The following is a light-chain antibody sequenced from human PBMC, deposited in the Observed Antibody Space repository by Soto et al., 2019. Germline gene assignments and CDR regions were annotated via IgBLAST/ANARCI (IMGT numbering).Light chain of an antibody. Sequence: QSVLTQPPSVSAAPGQKVTISCSGSSSNIGNSYVSWYQQLPGTAPKLLIYDNDKRPSGIPDRFSGSKSDTSATLGITGLQTGDEADYYCATWDSTLSSLSAVVFGGGTKVTVL. CDR2: DND. V-gene: IGLV1-51*01. J-gene: IGLJ2*01. CDR1: SSNIGNSY. CDR3: ATWDSTLSSLSAVV.